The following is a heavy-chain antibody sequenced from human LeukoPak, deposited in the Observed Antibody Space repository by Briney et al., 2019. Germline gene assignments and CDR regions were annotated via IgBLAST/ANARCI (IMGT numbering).Heavy chain of an antibody. D-gene: IGHD3-22*01. J-gene: IGHJ4*02. V-gene: IGHV3-53*01. CDR1: GFTVSSNY. CDR2: IYSGGST. Sequence: GGSLRLSCAASGFTVSSNYMSWVRQAPGKGLEWVSVIYSGGSTYYADSVKGRFTISRGNSKNTLYLQMNSLRAEDTAVYYCAAGDDSSGYLDYWGQGTLVTVSS. CDR3: AAGDDSSGYLDY.